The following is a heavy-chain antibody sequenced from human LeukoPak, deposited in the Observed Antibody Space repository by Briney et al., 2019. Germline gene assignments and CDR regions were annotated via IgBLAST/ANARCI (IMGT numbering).Heavy chain of an antibody. CDR3: ARGRYCSGGSCHEGVYFQH. CDR1: GFTFSSYA. CDR2: MSSDGFNK. D-gene: IGHD2-15*01. J-gene: IGHJ1*01. Sequence: PGGSLRLSCAASGFTFSSYAMSWVRQAPGKGLEWVAVMSSDGFNKYYADSVKGRFTISRDNSKNTLFLQMNSLRAEDTAVYYCARGRYCSGGSCHEGVYFQHWGQGTLVTVSS. V-gene: IGHV3-30-3*01.